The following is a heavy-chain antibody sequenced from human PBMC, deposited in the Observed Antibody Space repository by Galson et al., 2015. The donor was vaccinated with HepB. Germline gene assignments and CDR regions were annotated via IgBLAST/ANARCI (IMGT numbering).Heavy chain of an antibody. D-gene: IGHD2-2*01. CDR3: ATGPHRSVVVPAATNWRGLDP. J-gene: IGHJ5*02. CDR1: GYTFTDYY. CDR2: VDPEDGET. V-gene: IGHV1-69-2*01. Sequence: VKVSCKVSGYTFTDYYMHWVQQAPGKGLEWMGLVDPEDGETIYAEKFQGRVTITADTSTDTAYMELSSLRSEDTAVYYCATGPHRSVVVPAATNWRGLDPWGQGTLVTVSS.